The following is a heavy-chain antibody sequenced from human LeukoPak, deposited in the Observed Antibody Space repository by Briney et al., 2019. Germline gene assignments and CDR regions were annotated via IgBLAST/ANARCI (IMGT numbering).Heavy chain of an antibody. V-gene: IGHV3-53*01. CDR2: IYSGGST. J-gene: IGHJ4*02. CDR3: ARYYYGSGSYNY. D-gene: IGHD3-10*01. CDR1: GFTFSTFD. Sequence: GGSLRLSCAASGFTFSTFDMSWVRQAPGEGLEWVSVIYSGGSTYYADSVKGRFTISRDNSKNTLYLQMNSLRAEDTAVYYCARYYYGSGSYNYWGQGTLVTVSS.